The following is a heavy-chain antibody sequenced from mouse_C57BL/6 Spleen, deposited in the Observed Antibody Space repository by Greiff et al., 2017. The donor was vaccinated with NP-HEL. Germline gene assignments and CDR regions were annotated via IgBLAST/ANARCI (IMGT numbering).Heavy chain of an antibody. V-gene: IGHV6-3*01. CDR3: TTVVPRYFDV. D-gene: IGHD1-1*01. CDR1: GFTFSNYW. CDR2: IRLKSDNYAT. J-gene: IGHJ1*03. Sequence: EVKLVESGGGLVQPGGSMKLSCVASGFTFSNYWMNWVRQSPEKGLEWVAQIRLKSDNYATHYAESVKGRFTISRDDSKSSVYLQMNNLRAEDTGSYYCTTVVPRYFDVWGTGTTVTVSS.